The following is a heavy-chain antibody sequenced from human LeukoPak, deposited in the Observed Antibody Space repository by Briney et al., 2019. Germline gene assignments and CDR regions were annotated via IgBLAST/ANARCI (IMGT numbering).Heavy chain of an antibody. CDR3: AKDGAWLRFDD. J-gene: IGHJ4*02. V-gene: IGHV3-53*01. D-gene: IGHD5-12*01. CDR2: IYNGGST. Sequence: GSLRLSCAASGFNVSSNYMSWVRQAPGKGLEWVSVIYNGGSTYYVDSVKGRFTIPRDTAKNTLYLHMKNLRAEDTAVYYCAKDGAWLRFDDWGQGILVTVSS. CDR1: GFNVSSNY.